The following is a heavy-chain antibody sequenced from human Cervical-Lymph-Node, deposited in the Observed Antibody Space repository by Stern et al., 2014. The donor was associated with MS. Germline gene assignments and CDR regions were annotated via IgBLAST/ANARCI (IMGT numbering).Heavy chain of an antibody. Sequence: QVTLKESGPTLVKPTQTLTLTCNFSGFSLSTSGAGVAWIRQPPGKALECLAIIYWDADKGYNPSLKSRLTITKDTSKNQVDLIMTNLDPVDTGTYYCAHAHYSGSYHGLDSWGQGTLVTVSS. CDR2: IYWDADK. J-gene: IGHJ4*02. V-gene: IGHV2-5*02. CDR3: AHAHYSGSYHGLDS. CDR1: GFSLSTSGAG. D-gene: IGHD1-26*01.